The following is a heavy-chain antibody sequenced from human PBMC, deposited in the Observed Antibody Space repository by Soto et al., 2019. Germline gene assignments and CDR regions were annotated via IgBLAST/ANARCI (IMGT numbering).Heavy chain of an antibody. CDR2: ISYDGSNK. D-gene: IGHD6-13*01. CDR3: AKDREEGSSWYYFDY. J-gene: IGHJ4*02. CDR1: GFTFSSYG. V-gene: IGHV3-30*18. Sequence: PGGSLRLSCAASGFTFSSYGMHWVRQAPGKGLEWVAVISYDGSNKYYADSVKGRFTISRDNSKNTLYLQMNSLRAEDTAVYYCAKDREEGSSWYYFDYWGQGTLVTVSS.